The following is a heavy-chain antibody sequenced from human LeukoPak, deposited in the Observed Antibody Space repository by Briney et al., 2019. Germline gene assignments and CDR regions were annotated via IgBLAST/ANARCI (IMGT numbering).Heavy chain of an antibody. CDR3: AKDIHHDFWSGYYSYYFDY. Sequence: GGSLRLSCAASGFTFDDYAMHWVRQAPGKGLEWVSLISGDGGSTYYADSVKGRFTISRDNSKNSLYLLMNSLRTEDTALYYCAKDIHHDFWSGYYSYYFDYWGQGTLVTVPS. CDR2: ISGDGGST. CDR1: GFTFDDYA. V-gene: IGHV3-43*02. J-gene: IGHJ4*02. D-gene: IGHD3-3*01.